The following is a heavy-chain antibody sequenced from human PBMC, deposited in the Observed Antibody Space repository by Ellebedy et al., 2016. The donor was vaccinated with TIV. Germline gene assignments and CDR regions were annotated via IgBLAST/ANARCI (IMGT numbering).Heavy chain of an antibody. CDR1: GFYFSVYW. V-gene: IGHV3-7*03. D-gene: IGHD3-9*01. CDR2: IKPDGSGE. J-gene: IGHJ4*02. CDR3: VRLKVLAGYRLDS. Sequence: GESLKISCAASGFYFSVYWMSWVRQNPGKGLEWVADIKPDGSGEYYVDSVKGRFTISRENVKNSLYLQMTRLRAEDSALYYCVRLKVLAGYRLDSWGQGTLVTVSS.